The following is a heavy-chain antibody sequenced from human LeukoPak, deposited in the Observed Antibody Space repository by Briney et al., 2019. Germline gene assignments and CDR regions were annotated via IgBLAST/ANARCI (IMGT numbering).Heavy chain of an antibody. Sequence: PGGSLRLSCAASGFTLSGSGMDWVRQAPGKGLEWVAGIWPDGSQKYHAVSVKGRFTISRDNSKNTLYLEMNSLRAEDTAVYYCARGMDWTLNHWGQGALVTVSS. CDR2: IWPDGSQK. CDR1: GFTLSGSG. D-gene: IGHD3/OR15-3a*01. J-gene: IGHJ5*02. CDR3: ARGMDWTLNH. V-gene: IGHV3-33*07.